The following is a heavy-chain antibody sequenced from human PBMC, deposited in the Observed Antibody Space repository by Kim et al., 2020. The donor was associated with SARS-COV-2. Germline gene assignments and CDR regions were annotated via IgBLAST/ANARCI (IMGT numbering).Heavy chain of an antibody. D-gene: IGHD3-10*01. Sequence: GESLKISCLSSGYAFATHWIGWVRQRPGKGLEWMGIIYPDDSDTRYSPSFAGQVSISADKSVSTAYLQWNNLKASDTAIYFCAKLGRYCSTPDFYPPGGCNYFDLWGRGTLV. CDR1: GYAFATHW. CDR3: AKLGRYCSTPDFYPPGGCNYFDL. J-gene: IGHJ4*02. CDR2: IYPDDSDT. V-gene: IGHV5-51*01.